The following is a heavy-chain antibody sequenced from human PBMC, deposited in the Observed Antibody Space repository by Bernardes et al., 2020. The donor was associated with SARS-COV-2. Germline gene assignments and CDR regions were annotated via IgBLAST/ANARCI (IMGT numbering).Heavy chain of an antibody. D-gene: IGHD3-3*01. V-gene: IGHV3-7*05. CDR3: ARVNLDFWSGFGRYSYYMDV. Sequence: GGSLRLSCAASGFTFSDYWMTWVSQAPGKGLEWVANIKEDGSERYYVDSVKGRFTISRDNAKNLIFLQMNSLRVEDTAVYYCARVNLDFWSGFGRYSYYMDVWGTGTTVTVSS. J-gene: IGHJ6*03. CDR1: GFTFSDYW. CDR2: IKEDGSER.